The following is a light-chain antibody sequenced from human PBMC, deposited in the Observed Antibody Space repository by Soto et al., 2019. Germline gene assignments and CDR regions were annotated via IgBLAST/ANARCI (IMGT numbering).Light chain of an antibody. V-gene: IGLV4-69*01. Sequence: QPVLTQSPSASASLGASVNLTCTLSSGHSSYAIAWHQQQPEKGPRYLMKLNTDGSHRKGDGIPDRFSGSNSGAERYLTISSLQSEDDADYYCQTWGTGIRVFGGGTKLTVL. J-gene: IGLJ3*02. CDR2: LNTDGSH. CDR3: QTWGTGIRV. CDR1: SGHSSYA.